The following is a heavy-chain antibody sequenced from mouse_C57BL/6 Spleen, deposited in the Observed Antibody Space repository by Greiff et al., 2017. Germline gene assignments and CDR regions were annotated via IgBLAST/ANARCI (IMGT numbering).Heavy chain of an antibody. J-gene: IGHJ4*01. CDR1: GYTFTSYW. CDR2: IYPGSGST. Sequence: VQLQQSGAELVKPGASVKMSCKASGYTFTSYWITWVKQRPGQGLEWIGDIYPGSGSTNYNEKFKSKATLTVDTSSSTAYMQLSSLTSEDSAVYYCARRGAVVAPYAMDYWGQGTSVTVSS. V-gene: IGHV1-55*01. CDR3: ARRGAVVAPYAMDY. D-gene: IGHD1-1*01.